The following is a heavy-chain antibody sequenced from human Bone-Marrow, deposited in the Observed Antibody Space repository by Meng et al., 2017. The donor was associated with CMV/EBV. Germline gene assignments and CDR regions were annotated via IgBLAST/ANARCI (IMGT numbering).Heavy chain of an antibody. CDR2: IYHSGST. CDR1: GYPISSGYY. D-gene: IGHD2-15*01. J-gene: IGHJ6*02. V-gene: IGHV4-38-2*02. CDR3: ARAVRRYCSGGSCYLSYYYGMDV. Sequence: SETLSLTCTVSGYPISSGYYWGWIRQPPGKGLEWIGSIYHSGSTYCNPSLKSRVTISVDTSKNQFSLKLSSVTAADTAVYYCARAVRRYCSGGSCYLSYYYGMDVWGQGTTVTVSS.